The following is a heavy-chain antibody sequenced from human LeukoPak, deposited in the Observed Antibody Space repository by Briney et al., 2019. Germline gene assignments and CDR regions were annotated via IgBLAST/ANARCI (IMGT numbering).Heavy chain of an antibody. D-gene: IGHD6-13*01. J-gene: IGHJ4*02. CDR1: GFTFSSYA. V-gene: IGHV3-23*01. Sequence: GGSLRLSCAASGFTFSSYAMSWVRQAPGKGLEWVSAISGSGGSTYYADSVKGRFTISRDNSKNTLYLQVNSLRAEDTAVYYCAKVAGYSSSRSGTLDYWGQGTLVTVSS. CDR3: AKVAGYSSSRSGTLDY. CDR2: ISGSGGST.